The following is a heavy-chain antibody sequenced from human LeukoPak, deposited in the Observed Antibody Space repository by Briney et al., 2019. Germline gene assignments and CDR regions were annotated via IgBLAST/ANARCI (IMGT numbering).Heavy chain of an antibody. D-gene: IGHD5-12*01. CDR2: IYYSGST. J-gene: IGHJ3*02. V-gene: IGHV4-59*12. Sequence: SETLSLTCTVSGGSISSYYWSWIRQPPGKGLEWIGYIYYSGSTNYNPSLKSRVTISVDTSKNQFSLKLSSVTAADTAVYYCARGDIGRALDIWGQGTMVTVSS. CDR1: GGSISSYY. CDR3: ARGDIGRALDI.